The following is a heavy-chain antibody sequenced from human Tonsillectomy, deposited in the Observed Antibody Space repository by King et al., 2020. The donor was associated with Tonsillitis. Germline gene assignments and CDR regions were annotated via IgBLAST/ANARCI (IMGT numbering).Heavy chain of an antibody. Sequence: VQLQESGPGLVKPAETLSLICRVSGGSIGNYYWSWIRQTPGKGLEWIGYVYFAGRTKYNPSLAGRVTISEDTSKREISLKLTSVTAADTAIYYCARDYGSGTYYNRPLYYLGQGTRVIVSS. J-gene: IGHJ4*02. D-gene: IGHD3-10*01. V-gene: IGHV4-59*01. CDR3: ARDYGSGTYYNRPLYY. CDR1: GGSIGNYY. CDR2: VYFAGRT.